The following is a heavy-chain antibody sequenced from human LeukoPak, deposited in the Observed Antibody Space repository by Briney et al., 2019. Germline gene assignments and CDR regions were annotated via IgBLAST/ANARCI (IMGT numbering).Heavy chain of an antibody. Sequence: GGSLRLSCAASGFTFSNAWMSWVRQAPGKGLELVGRIKSKTDGGTTDYAAPVKGRFSISRDDSKNTLYLQMNSLKTEDTAVYYCTTERAIAVRPLFDYWGQGTLVTVSS. D-gene: IGHD6-6*01. V-gene: IGHV3-15*01. CDR2: IKSKTDGGTT. J-gene: IGHJ4*02. CDR1: GFTFSNAW. CDR3: TTERAIAVRPLFDY.